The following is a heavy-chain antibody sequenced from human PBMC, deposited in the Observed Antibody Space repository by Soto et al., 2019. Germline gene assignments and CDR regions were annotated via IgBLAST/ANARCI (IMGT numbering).Heavy chain of an antibody. D-gene: IGHD2-21*01. CDR2: ISGSGGST. CDR1: GFTFSSYS. Sequence: GWSLRPSCAGSGFTFSSYSMSWVRQAPGKGLEWVSSISGSGGSTYYADSVKGRFTISRDNSKNTLYLQMNSLRAEDKAVYYCAKIIAHGPGDFDYWGQGTLVTVSS. J-gene: IGHJ4*02. V-gene: IGHV3-23*01. CDR3: AKIIAHGPGDFDY.